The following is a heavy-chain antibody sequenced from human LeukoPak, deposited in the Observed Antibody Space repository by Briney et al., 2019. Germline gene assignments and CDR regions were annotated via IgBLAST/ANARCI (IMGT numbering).Heavy chain of an antibody. J-gene: IGHJ6*03. V-gene: IGHV3-15*01. Sequence: PGGSLRLSCAASGFTFSNAWMSWVRRAPGKGLEWVGRIKSKTDGGTTDYAAPVKGRFTISRDDSKNTLYLQMNSLKTEDTAVYYCTTARPSYYYYMDVWGKGTTVTVSS. CDR1: GFTFSNAW. CDR2: IKSKTDGGTT. CDR3: TTARPSYYYYMDV.